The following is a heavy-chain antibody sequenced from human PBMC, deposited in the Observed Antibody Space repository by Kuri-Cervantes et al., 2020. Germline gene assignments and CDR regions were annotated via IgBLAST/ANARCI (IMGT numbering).Heavy chain of an antibody. Sequence: SETLSLTCTVSGGSISSYYWSWTRQPPGKGLEWIGYIYYSGSTNYNPSLKSRVTISVDTSKNQFSLKLSSVTAADTAVYYCARDCIAVAGTFDYWGQGTLVTVSS. J-gene: IGHJ4*02. CDR3: ARDCIAVAGTFDY. CDR2: IYYSGST. D-gene: IGHD6-19*01. V-gene: IGHV4-59*12. CDR1: GGSISSYY.